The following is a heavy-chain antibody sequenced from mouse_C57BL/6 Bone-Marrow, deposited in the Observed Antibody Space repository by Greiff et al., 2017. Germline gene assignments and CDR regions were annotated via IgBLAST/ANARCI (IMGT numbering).Heavy chain of an antibody. CDR3: AREEIPFAY. D-gene: IGHD5-1-1*01. V-gene: IGHV1-82*01. CDR1: GYAFSSSW. Sequence: VQLQQSGPELVKPGASVKISCKASGYAFSSSWMNWVKQRPGKGLEWIGRIYPGDGDTNYNGKFKGKATLTADKSSSTAYMQLSSLTSEDSAVYFCAREEIPFAYWGQGTLVTVSA. J-gene: IGHJ3*01. CDR2: IYPGDGDT.